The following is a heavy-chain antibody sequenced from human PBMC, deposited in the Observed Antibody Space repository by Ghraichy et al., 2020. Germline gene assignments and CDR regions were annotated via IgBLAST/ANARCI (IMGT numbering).Heavy chain of an antibody. CDR2: IKQDGSEK. V-gene: IGHV3-7*03. D-gene: IGHD3-22*01. J-gene: IGHJ4*02. Sequence: GGSLRLSCAASGFTFSSYWMSWVRQAPGKGLEWVANIKQDGSEKYYVDSVKGRFTISRDNAKNSLYLQMNSLRAEDTAVYYCARDAVGVVVVFDYWGQGTLVTVSS. CDR3: ARDAVGVVVVFDY. CDR1: GFTFSSYW.